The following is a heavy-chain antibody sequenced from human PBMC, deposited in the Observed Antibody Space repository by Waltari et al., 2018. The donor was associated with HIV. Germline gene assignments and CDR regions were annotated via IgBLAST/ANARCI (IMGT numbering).Heavy chain of an antibody. CDR1: SYSHRSAYY. J-gene: IGHJ4*02. V-gene: IGHV4-38-2*01. CDR3: GSGSRRGHSHGSDY. CDR2: ASRSGST. D-gene: IGHD5-18*01. Sequence: QVLLHSSGPGMVKSSETPSLTCAVSSYSHRSAYYWGWIRQHPVKGLEGRGSASRSGSTYYTPSLKSRVTISLDASKNQFSLKLNSVAAADTAVYYCGSGSRRGHSHGSDYWGQGTLATVSS.